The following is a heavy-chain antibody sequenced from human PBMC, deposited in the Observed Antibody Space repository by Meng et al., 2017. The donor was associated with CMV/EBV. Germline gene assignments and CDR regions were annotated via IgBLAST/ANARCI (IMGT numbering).Heavy chain of an antibody. CDR1: GFTFSSYS. J-gene: IGHJ4*02. D-gene: IGHD3-9*01. Sequence: GESLKISCAASGFTFSSYSMNWVRQAPGKGLEWVSSISSSSSYIYYADSVKGRFTISRDNAKNSLYLQMNSLRAEDTAVYYCARDTRELRYFDWLLFTNYYFDYWGQGTLVTVSS. CDR3: ARDTRELRYFDWLLFTNYYFDY. CDR2: ISSSSSYI. V-gene: IGHV3-21*01.